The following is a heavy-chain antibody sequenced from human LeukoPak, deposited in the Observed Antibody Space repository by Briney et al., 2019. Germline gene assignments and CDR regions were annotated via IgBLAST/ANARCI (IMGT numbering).Heavy chain of an antibody. D-gene: IGHD1-1*01. CDR3: AKSLLTTATGTGRAFDI. V-gene: IGHV3-23*01. J-gene: IGHJ3*02. CDR2: ISAGGDGT. Sequence: GGSLRLSCAASGFSFSRYPMGWVRQAPGKGLEWVSGISAGGDGTYHADPVKGRFTTSRDNSKNTLYLQMNSLRAEDTAEYYCAKSLLTTATGTGRAFDIWGQGTMVTVSS. CDR1: GFSFSRYP.